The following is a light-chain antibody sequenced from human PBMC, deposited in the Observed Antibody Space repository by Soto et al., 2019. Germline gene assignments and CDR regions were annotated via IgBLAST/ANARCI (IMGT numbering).Light chain of an antibody. CDR1: QSVSSY. J-gene: IGKJ5*01. Sequence: EIVLTQSPATLSLSPGERATLSCRASQSVSSYLACYQQKPGQAPRLLIYDASNIATGIPARFSGSGSGTDFTLTISSLEPEDFAVYYCQQRSNWPPITFGQGTRLEIK. CDR3: QQRSNWPPIT. CDR2: DAS. V-gene: IGKV3-11*01.